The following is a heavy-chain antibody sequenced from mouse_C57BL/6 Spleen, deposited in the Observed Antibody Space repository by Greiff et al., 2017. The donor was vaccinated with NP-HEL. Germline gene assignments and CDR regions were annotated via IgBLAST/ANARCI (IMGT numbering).Heavy chain of an antibody. D-gene: IGHD2-2*01. CDR1: GYTFTDYE. CDR2: IDPETGGT. Sequence: VQLQQSGAELVRPGASVTLSCKASGYTFTDYEMHWVKQTPVHGLEWIGAIDPETGGTAYNQKFKGKAILTADKSSSTAYMELRSLTSEDSAVYYCTRGNYGYPFDYWGQGTTLTVSS. J-gene: IGHJ2*01. CDR3: TRGNYGYPFDY. V-gene: IGHV1-15*01.